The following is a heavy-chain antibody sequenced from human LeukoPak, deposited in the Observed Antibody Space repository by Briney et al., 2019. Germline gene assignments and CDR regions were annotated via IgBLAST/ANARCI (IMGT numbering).Heavy chain of an antibody. V-gene: IGHV1-2*06. CDR3: ARAYYDSSGYFGWGTDYYYYYMDV. J-gene: IGHJ6*03. CDR2: IHPKSGGS. Sequence: ASVMLSCKASGYTFTANYSHWVRQAPGQGLEWVGRIHPKSGGSNYAQKFRDRVTLTRDTSINTAYMELSGLRSDDAAVYYCARAYYDSSGYFGWGTDYYYYYMDVWGEGTTVTISS. D-gene: IGHD3-22*01. CDR1: GYTFTANY.